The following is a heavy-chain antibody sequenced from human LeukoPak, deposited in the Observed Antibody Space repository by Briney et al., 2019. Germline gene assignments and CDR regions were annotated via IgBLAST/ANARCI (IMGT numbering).Heavy chain of an antibody. CDR1: GYSISSGYY. CDR2: IYYSGST. V-gene: IGHV4-38-2*02. Sequence: SETLSLTCTVSGYSISSGYYWGWIRQPPGKGLEWIGNIYYSGSTYYNPSLRSRVTMSVDTSKNQFSLKLSSVTAADTALYFCARIPTNAVPAAHNGFDIWGQGTMVTVSS. J-gene: IGHJ3*02. D-gene: IGHD2-2*01. CDR3: ARIPTNAVPAAHNGFDI.